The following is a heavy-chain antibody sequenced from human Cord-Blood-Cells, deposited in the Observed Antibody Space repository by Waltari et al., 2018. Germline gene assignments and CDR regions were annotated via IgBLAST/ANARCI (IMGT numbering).Heavy chain of an antibody. CDR1: GGSISSSNW. D-gene: IGHD2-2*02. CDR3: ARDRGYCSSTSCYTWYFDL. V-gene: IGHV4-4*02. CDR2: IYHSGST. J-gene: IGHJ2*01. Sequence: QVQLQESGPGLVKPSGTLSLTCAVSGGSISSSNWWSWVRQPPGKGLEWIGEIYHSGSTKYTPSLKSRVTISVDKSKNQFSLKLSSVTAADTAVYYCARDRGYCSSTSCYTWYFDLWGRGTLVTVSS.